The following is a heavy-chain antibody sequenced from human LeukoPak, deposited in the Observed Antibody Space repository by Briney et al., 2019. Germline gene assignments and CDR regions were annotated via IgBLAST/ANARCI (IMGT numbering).Heavy chain of an antibody. Sequence: GGSLRLSCAASGFLFSAYDFHWVRQAPGKGLEWVAFISYDGSSKNYAQSVKGRFTIPRDNSKNTLYVQMNSLRHEDTSVYYCARVTGHSCYDLKYWGQGALVTVSS. V-gene: IGHV3-30*01. CDR3: ARVTGHSCYDLKY. CDR1: GFLFSAYD. J-gene: IGHJ4*02. D-gene: IGHD5-12*01. CDR2: ISYDGSSK.